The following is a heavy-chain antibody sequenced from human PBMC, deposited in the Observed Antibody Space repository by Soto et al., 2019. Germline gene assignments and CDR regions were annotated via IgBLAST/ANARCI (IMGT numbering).Heavy chain of an antibody. V-gene: IGHV4-61*01. D-gene: IGHD3-3*01. Sequence: PSETLSLTCTVSGGSVSSGTYYWSWIRQPPGKGLEWIGYMSYSGSANYNPSLKSRVTISVDTSKNQLSLKLSSVTAADTAVYYCARGPYDFRSGYYTSGYFDSWGQGTLVTVSS. CDR3: ARGPYDFRSGYYTSGYFDS. J-gene: IGHJ4*02. CDR2: MSYSGSA. CDR1: GGSVSSGTYY.